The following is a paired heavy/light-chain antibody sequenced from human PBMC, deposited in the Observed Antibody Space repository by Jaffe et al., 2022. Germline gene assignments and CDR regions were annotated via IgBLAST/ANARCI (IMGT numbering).Heavy chain of an antibody. V-gene: IGHV4-34*01. Sequence: QVQLQQWGAGLLKPSETLSLTCAVYGGSFSGYYWSWIRQPPGKGLEWIGEINHSGSTNYNPSLKSRVTISVDTSKNQFSLKLSSVTAADTAVYYCARGLQSATYYYGSGSYSHIFDYWGQGTLVTVSS. J-gene: IGHJ4*02. D-gene: IGHD3-10*01. CDR2: INHSGST. CDR3: ARGLQSATYYYGSGSYSHIFDY. CDR1: GGSFSGYY.
Light chain of an antibody. Sequence: SSELTQDPAVSVALGQTVRITCQGDSLRSYYASWYQQKPGQAPVLVIYGKNNRPSGIPDRFSGSSSGNTASLTITGAQAEDEADYYCNSRDSSGNHLGVVFGGGTKLTVL. V-gene: IGLV3-19*01. CDR2: GKN. J-gene: IGLJ2*01. CDR1: SLRSYY. CDR3: NSRDSSGNHLGVV.